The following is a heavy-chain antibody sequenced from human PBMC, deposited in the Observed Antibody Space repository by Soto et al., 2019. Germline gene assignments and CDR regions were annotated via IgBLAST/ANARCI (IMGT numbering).Heavy chain of an antibody. V-gene: IGHV3-9*01. CDR1: GFTFDDYA. Sequence: PGGSLRLSCAASGFTFDDYAMHWVRQAPGRGLERVSGISWNSGSIGYADSVKGRFTISRDNAKNSLYLQMNSLRAEDTALYYCAEAANVIQLWKYYFDYWGQGTLVTVSS. CDR2: ISWNSGSI. D-gene: IGHD5-18*01. CDR3: AEAANVIQLWKYYFDY. J-gene: IGHJ4*02.